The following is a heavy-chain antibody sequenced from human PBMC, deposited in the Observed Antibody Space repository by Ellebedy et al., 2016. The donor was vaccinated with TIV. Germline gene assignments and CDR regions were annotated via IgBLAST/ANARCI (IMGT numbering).Heavy chain of an antibody. J-gene: IGHJ5*02. CDR3: ARNTIQAVFDP. V-gene: IGHV1-2*02. CDR1: GGTFSSYV. CDR2: IDPTTGGT. Sequence: AASVKVSCKASGGTFSSYVFSWVRQAPGQGLEWMGWIDPTTGGTDYARKFQGRVTMTRDTSLSTAYLDLTRLISDDTAIYFCARNTIQAVFDPWGQGTLVTVSS. D-gene: IGHD3-9*01.